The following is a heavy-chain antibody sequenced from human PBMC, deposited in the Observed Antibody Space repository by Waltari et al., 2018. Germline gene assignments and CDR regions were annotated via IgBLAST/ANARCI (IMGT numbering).Heavy chain of an antibody. J-gene: IGHJ6*02. CDR2: ICYSGST. CDR1: GGSISSYY. D-gene: IGHD5-12*01. V-gene: IGHV4-59*01. Sequence: QVQLQESGPGLVKPSETLSLTCTVSGGSISSYYWSWIRQPPGKGLEWIVYICYSGSTNSNPSLKSRVTISVDTSKNQFSLKLSSVTAADTAVYYCARVSGLRFRGPGYYYYGMDVWGQGTTVTVSS. CDR3: ARVSGLRFRGPGYYYYGMDV.